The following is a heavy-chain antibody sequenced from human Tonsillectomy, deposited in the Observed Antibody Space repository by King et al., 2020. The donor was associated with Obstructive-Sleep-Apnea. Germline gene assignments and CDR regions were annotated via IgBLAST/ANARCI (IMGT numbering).Heavy chain of an antibody. D-gene: IGHD3-3*01. V-gene: IGHV3-15*01. CDR1: GFTFSNAW. CDR2: IKSKTDGGTT. Sequence: VQLVESGGGLVKPGGSLRLSCAASGFTFSNAWMSWVRQAPGKGLEWVGRIKSKTDGGTTDYAAPVKGRFTISRDGSKNTRYLQMKSLKTEDTAVYYCTTDVQIFGVVITYYFDYWGQGTLVTVSS. J-gene: IGHJ4*02. CDR3: TTDVQIFGVVITYYFDY.